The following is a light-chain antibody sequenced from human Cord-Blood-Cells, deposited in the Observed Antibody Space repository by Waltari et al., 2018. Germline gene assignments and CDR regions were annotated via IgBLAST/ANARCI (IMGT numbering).Light chain of an antibody. CDR2: AAS. Sequence: DIQMTQSPSSLSASVGDRVTIPCRASQSISSYLNWYQQKPGKAPKLLIYAASSLQSGVPSRFSGSGSGTDFTLTISSRQPEDFATYYCQQSYSTPRGVTFGGGTKVEIK. CDR1: QSISSY. J-gene: IGKJ4*01. CDR3: QQSYSTPRGVT. V-gene: IGKV1-39*01.